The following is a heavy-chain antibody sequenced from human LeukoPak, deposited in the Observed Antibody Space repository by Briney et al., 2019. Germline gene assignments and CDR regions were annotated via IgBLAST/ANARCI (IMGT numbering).Heavy chain of an antibody. CDR2: IQYDGSNQ. CDR3: ARNMDYSNSVGDYSTFFFDY. D-gene: IGHD3-22*01. CDR1: GFTFNAYG. J-gene: IGHJ4*02. V-gene: IGHV3-30*12. Sequence: SGGSLRLSCAAPGFTFNAYGMHRVRQAPGKGLEWVAYIQYDGSNQQYADSVKGRFSISRDSSKNILYLQMNSLRAEDTAVYYCARNMDYSNSVGDYSTFFFDYWGRGTLVTVSS.